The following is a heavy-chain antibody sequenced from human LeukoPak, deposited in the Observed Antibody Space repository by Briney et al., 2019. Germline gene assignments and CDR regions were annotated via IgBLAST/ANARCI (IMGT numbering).Heavy chain of an antibody. CDR1: GFTFSSYE. Sequence: GGSRRLSCAASGFTFSSYEMNGVRQAPGKGLGGVGRSREKGNSYTTAYAASVRGRFTISRDDSKNSLYLKTNSLKIEDTAVYYCTKLASAPRDFDYWGQGTLVTVSS. CDR3: TKLASAPRDFDY. V-gene: IGHV3-72*01. J-gene: IGHJ4*01. D-gene: IGHD2-2*01. CDR2: SREKGNSYTT.